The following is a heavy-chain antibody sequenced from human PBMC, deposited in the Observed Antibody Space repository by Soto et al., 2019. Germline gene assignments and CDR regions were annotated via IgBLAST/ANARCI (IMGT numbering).Heavy chain of an antibody. CDR2: ISNGGSTI. CDR3: ARDLPSSAWPYYFHY. CDR1: GFTFSTYG. V-gene: IGHV3-48*01. J-gene: IGHJ4*02. Sequence: EVQLVESGGGLVQPGGSLRLSCAASGFTFSTYGMTWVRQAPGKGLEWVSYISNGGSTIHYADSVKGRFTISRDNAKNSLYLQMNSLRVEDTAVYYCARDLPSSAWPYYFHYWGQGTLVTVSS. D-gene: IGHD6-19*01.